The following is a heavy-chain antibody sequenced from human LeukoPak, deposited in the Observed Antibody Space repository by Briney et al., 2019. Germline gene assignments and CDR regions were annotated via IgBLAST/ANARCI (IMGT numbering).Heavy chain of an antibody. Sequence: GGSLRLSCAASGVTFSSYSMNWVRQAPGKGLEWVSSISSSSSYIYYADSVNGGFTISRDNAKNSVYLQMQRLRAEETAVYYCARDYRARLLWRYYYDSSGYIDYWGQGPLVTVSS. J-gene: IGHJ4*02. CDR2: ISSSSSYI. D-gene: IGHD3-22*01. V-gene: IGHV3-21*01. CDR3: ARDYRARLLWRYYYDSSGYIDY. CDR1: GVTFSSYS.